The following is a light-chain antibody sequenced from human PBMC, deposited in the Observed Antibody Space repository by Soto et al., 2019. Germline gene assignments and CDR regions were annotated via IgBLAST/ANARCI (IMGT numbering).Light chain of an antibody. CDR2: GAS. Sequence: EIVLTQSPGTLSLSPGERATLSCRASQSVSRSFLAWHQQKPGQAPRLLIYGASSRATGIPDRFSGSGSGTDFTLTISRLEPEDFAVYYCQQYDSSPWTFGQGTKVEIK. V-gene: IGKV3-20*01. CDR1: QSVSRSF. CDR3: QQYDSSPWT. J-gene: IGKJ1*01.